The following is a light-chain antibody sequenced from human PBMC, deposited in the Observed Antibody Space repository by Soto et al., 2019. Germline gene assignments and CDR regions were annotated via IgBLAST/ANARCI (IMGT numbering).Light chain of an antibody. V-gene: IGKV1-5*03. CDR1: QIIGSS. CDR3: XXXNTYPRT. CDR2: KAS. Sequence: DIQMTQSPSTLSAAVGDRVTITCRASQIIGSSLAWYQQKPGKAPNLLIYKASNLESGVPSRFSGSGSGTEXTLTVXXLXPDXXGTXXXXXXNTYPRTFGPGTKVDV. J-gene: IGKJ3*01.